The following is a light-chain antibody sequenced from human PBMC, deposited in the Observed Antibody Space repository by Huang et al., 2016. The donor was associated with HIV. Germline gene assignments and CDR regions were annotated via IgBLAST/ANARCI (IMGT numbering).Light chain of an antibody. CDR3: QQSFNTPPYT. CDR1: QTIITY. J-gene: IGKJ2*01. V-gene: IGKV1-39*01. Sequence: DLQMTQSPSSLSASVGDRVTITCRASQTIITYLNWYQQKPGKAPKLLIYGASSLHSGVPSRFSGSGAGTDFTLTISSLQPDDFATYYCQQSFNTPPYTFGQGTKLEIK. CDR2: GAS.